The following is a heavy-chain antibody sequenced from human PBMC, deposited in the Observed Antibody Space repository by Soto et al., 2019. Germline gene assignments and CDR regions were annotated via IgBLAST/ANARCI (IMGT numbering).Heavy chain of an antibody. CDR3: AKNGQPPCYYYGLDV. CDR2: ISGYNGDA. CDR1: GYTFTRYG. D-gene: IGHD2-8*01. J-gene: IGHJ6*02. Sequence: QGQLVQSGAEVKMPGASVKVSCKASGYTFTRYGISWVRQAPGQGLEWMGWISGYNGDANYAQRFQGRVSMTIDTSTTTAYMELRTLTPDDTAVYYCAKNGQPPCYYYGLDVWGQGTTVTVSS. V-gene: IGHV1-18*01.